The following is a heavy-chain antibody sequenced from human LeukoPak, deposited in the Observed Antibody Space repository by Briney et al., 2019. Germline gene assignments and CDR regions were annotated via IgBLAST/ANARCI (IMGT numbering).Heavy chain of an antibody. J-gene: IGHJ4*02. D-gene: IGHD3-16*02. CDR1: GFTFSSYA. CDR2: IRYDGSNK. Sequence: GGSLRLSCAASGFTFSSYAMHWVRQAPGKGLEWVAFIRYDGSNKYYADSVKGRFTISRGNSKNTLYLQMNSLRAEDTAVYYCAKDQLMITFGGVIAPPSYWGQGTLVTVSS. V-gene: IGHV3-30*02. CDR3: AKDQLMITFGGVIAPPSY.